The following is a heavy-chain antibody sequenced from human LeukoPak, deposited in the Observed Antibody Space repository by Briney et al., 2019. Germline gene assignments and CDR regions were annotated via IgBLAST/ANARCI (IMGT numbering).Heavy chain of an antibody. J-gene: IGHJ6*03. Sequence: SETLSLTCAVYGGSFSGYSWSWIRQPPGKGLEWIGEINHSGSTNYNPSLKSRVTISVDTSKNQFSLRLSSVTAADTAVYYCARVLRYCSGGNCYSGGLGYMDVWGKGTTVTISS. CDR3: ARVLRYCSGGNCYSGGLGYMDV. CDR1: GGSFSGYS. D-gene: IGHD2-15*01. CDR2: INHSGST. V-gene: IGHV4-34*01.